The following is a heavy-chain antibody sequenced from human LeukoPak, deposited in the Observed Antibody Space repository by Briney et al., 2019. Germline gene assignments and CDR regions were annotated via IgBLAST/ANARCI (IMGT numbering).Heavy chain of an antibody. V-gene: IGHV1-2*06. J-gene: IGHJ4*02. CDR3: TRESGSYHGNDY. Sequence: GASVKVSCKASGYTFTGYYMHWVRQAPEQGLEWMGRINPNNGGTNYAQKFQGRVTMTGDTSISTAYMELSSLRSDDTAVYYCTRESGSYHGNDYWGQGTLVTVSS. CDR1: GYTFTGYY. CDR2: INPNNGGT. D-gene: IGHD1-26*01.